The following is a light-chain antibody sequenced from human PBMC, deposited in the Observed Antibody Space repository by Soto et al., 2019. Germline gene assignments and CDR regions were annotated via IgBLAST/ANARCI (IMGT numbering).Light chain of an antibody. CDR1: QVISSY. J-gene: IGKJ5*01. V-gene: IGKV1-9*01. CDR3: QQHNSFPIT. CDR2: AAS. Sequence: MQMTQSPASRSASAGDRVTITWRASQVISSYLAWYQQKPGRAPKLLIYAASTLQSGVPSRFSGSGSGTEGTITITSLQKEDCATYYCQQHNSFPITFGQGTRLEIK.